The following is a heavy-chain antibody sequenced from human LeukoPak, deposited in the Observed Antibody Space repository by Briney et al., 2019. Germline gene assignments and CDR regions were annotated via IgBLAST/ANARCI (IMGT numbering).Heavy chain of an antibody. D-gene: IGHD2-15*01. CDR1: GGSISRSSYY. Sequence: SETLSLTCAVSGGSISRSSYYWGWIRQPPGKGLEWIGSIYYSGSTYYSPSLKSRVTISVDTSKNQFSLKLSSVTAADTAVYYCARQGGSFYYYGMDVWGQGTTVTVSS. CDR3: ARQGGSFYYYGMDV. CDR2: IYYSGST. J-gene: IGHJ6*02. V-gene: IGHV4-39*01.